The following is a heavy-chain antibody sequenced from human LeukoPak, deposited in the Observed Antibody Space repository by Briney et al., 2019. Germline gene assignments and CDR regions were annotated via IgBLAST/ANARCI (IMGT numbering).Heavy chain of an antibody. D-gene: IGHD2-2*02. V-gene: IGHV4-59*12. CDR1: GGSISSYY. CDR2: IYYSGST. CDR3: ARTILGYCSSTSCYKVNYYYGMDV. J-gene: IGHJ6*02. Sequence: PSETLSLTCTVSGGSISSYYWSWIRQPPGKGLEWIGYIYYSGSTNYNPSLKSRVTMSVDTSKNQFSLKLSSVTAADTAVYYCARTILGYCSSTSCYKVNYYYGMDVWGQGTTVTVSS.